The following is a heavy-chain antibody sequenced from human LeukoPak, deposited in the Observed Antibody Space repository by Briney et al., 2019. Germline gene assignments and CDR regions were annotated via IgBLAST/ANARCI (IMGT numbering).Heavy chain of an antibody. J-gene: IGHJ4*02. V-gene: IGHV4-39*01. CDR3: ARLPGRDDWLLEV. Sequence: KPSETLSLTCTVSGGSISSSSYYWGWIRQPPGKGLECIGTIYYSGSTYYNPSLKSRVTISVDTSKNQFSLKLSSVTAADTAVYYCARLPGRDDWLLEVWGQGTLVTVSS. D-gene: IGHD3-9*01. CDR1: GGSISSSSYY. CDR2: IYYSGST.